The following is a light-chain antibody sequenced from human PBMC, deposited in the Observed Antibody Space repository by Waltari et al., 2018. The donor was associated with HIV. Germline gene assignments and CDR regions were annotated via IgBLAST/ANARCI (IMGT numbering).Light chain of an antibody. Sequence: QSALTQPPSASGSLGQSVTISCTGSSSDIGAYASVSWFQQHPHSAPKLLLYEVTKRPSGVPDRFSGSRSGDTAFLSVSGLQPDDSAAYFCSSYGDNIRVLFGGGTNLTVL. CDR3: SSYGDNIRVL. J-gene: IGLJ2*01. CDR2: EVT. CDR1: SSDIGAYAS. V-gene: IGLV2-8*01.